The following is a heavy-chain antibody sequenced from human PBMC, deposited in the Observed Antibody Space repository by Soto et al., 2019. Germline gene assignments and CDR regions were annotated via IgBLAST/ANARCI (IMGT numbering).Heavy chain of an antibody. CDR1: GGSISSSSYY. CDR2: IYYSGST. V-gene: IGHV4-39*01. Sequence: SETLSLTCTVSGGSISSSSYYWGWIRQPPGKGLEWIGSIYYSGSTYYNPSLKSRVTISVDTSKNQFSLKLSSVTAADTAVYYCARQRSIAARPGVFDYWGQGTLVTVYS. D-gene: IGHD6-6*01. CDR3: ARQRSIAARPGVFDY. J-gene: IGHJ4*02.